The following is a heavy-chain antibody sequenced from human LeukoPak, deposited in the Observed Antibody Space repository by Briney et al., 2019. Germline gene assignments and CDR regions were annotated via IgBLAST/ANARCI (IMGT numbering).Heavy chain of an antibody. CDR2: IYHNGST. J-gene: IGHJ5*02. D-gene: IGHD2/OR15-2a*01. CDR1: GGSISSGGYY. CDR3: ARDLPSLS. V-gene: IGHV4-30-2*01. Sequence: PSETLSLTCTVSGGSISSGGYYWSWIRQPPGKGLEWIGYIYHNGSTYYNPSLKSRVTISVDRSKNQFSLKLTSVTAVDTAVYYCARDLPSLSWGQGTLVTVSS.